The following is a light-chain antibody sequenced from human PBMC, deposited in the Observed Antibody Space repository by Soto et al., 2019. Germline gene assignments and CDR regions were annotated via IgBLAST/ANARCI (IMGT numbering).Light chain of an antibody. CDR2: DVN. V-gene: IGLV2-14*03. J-gene: IGLJ1*01. Sequence: QSALTQPASMSGSPGQSITISCTGTNSDVGGYNYVSWFQHHPGKDPKLMIYDVNNRPSGVSNRFSGSKSGNTASLTISGLQAEDDADYYCSSYTSSSTPYVFGTGTKLTVL. CDR3: SSYTSSSTPYV. CDR1: NSDVGGYNY.